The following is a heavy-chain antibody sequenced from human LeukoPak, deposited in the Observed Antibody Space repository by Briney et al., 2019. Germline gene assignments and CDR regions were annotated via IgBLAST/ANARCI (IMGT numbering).Heavy chain of an antibody. Sequence: GGSLRLSCAASGFTFSTYGMSWVRQAPGKGLEWVSTTGSGGNTFYADSVKGRFTISRDNAKNSLYLQMNSLRAEDTAVYYCVTGPFDYWGQGTLVTVSS. V-gene: IGHV3-23*01. CDR1: GFTFSTYG. D-gene: IGHD4-11*01. CDR3: VTGPFDY. J-gene: IGHJ4*02. CDR2: TGSGGNT.